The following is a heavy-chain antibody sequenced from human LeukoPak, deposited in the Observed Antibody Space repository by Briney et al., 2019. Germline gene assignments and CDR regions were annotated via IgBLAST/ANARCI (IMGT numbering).Heavy chain of an antibody. Sequence: SETLSLTCTVSGGSISSYYWSWIRQPARKGLEWVGRIYTSGSTHYNPSLKSRVTMSVDTSKNQFSLKLSSVTAADTAVYDCARGQSITMVRGTYYYYYCMDVWGQGTTVTVSS. CDR1: GGSISSYY. V-gene: IGHV4-4*07. CDR2: IYTSGST. D-gene: IGHD3-10*01. J-gene: IGHJ6*02. CDR3: ARGQSITMVRGTYYYYYCMDV.